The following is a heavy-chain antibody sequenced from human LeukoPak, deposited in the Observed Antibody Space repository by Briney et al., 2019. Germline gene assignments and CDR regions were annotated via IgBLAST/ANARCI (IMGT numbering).Heavy chain of an antibody. CDR1: GFTFSSYS. V-gene: IGHV3-48*04. Sequence: GGSLRLSCAASGFTFSSYSMNWVRQAPGKGLEWVSYISSSSSTIYYADSVKGRFTISRDNAKNSLYLQMNSLRAEDTALYYCARDGGYSYGSPADYWGQGTLVTVSS. D-gene: IGHD5-18*01. CDR2: ISSSSSTI. J-gene: IGHJ4*02. CDR3: ARDGGYSYGSPADY.